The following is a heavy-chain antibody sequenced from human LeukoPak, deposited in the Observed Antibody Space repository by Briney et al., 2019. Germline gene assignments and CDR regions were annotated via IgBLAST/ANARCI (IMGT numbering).Heavy chain of an antibody. CDR1: GLTFNSYA. Sequence: GGSLRLSCAASGLTFNSYAMSWVRQAPGKGLEWVSAISGGGTSTYYADSVKGRFTISRDNSKNTLYLHMNTLRAEDTAVYYCAQVGGMAQDVWGKGTTVTVSS. CDR3: AQVGGMAQDV. V-gene: IGHV3-23*01. J-gene: IGHJ6*04. CDR2: ISGGGTST. D-gene: IGHD3-16*01.